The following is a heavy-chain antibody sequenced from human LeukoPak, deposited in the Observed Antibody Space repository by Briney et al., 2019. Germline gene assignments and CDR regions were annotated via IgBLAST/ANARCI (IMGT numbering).Heavy chain of an antibody. Sequence: SVKVSCKASGGTFSSYAISWVRQAPGQGLEWMGGIIPIFGTANYAQKFQGRVTITTDESTSTAYMELSSLRSEDTAVYYCARPNKGGCSSTSSYSHAFDIWGQGTMVTVSS. CDR1: GGTFSSYA. CDR2: IIPIFGTA. CDR3: ARPNKGGCSSTSSYSHAFDI. J-gene: IGHJ3*02. D-gene: IGHD2-2*01. V-gene: IGHV1-69*05.